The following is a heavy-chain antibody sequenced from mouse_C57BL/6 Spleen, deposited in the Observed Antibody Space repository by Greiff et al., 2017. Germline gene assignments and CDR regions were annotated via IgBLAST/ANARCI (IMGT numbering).Heavy chain of an antibody. CDR1: GYTFTSYW. CDR2: IDPNSGGT. D-gene: IGHD2-4*01. V-gene: IGHV1-72*01. J-gene: IGHJ2*01. Sequence: VQLQQPGAELVKPGASVKLSCKASGYTFTSYWMHWVKQRPGRGLEWIGRIDPNSGGTKYNEKFKSKATLTVDKPSSTAYMQLSSLTSGDSAVYDCARWRRYDYKGNSFDYWGQGTTLTVSS. CDR3: ARWRRYDYKGNSFDY.